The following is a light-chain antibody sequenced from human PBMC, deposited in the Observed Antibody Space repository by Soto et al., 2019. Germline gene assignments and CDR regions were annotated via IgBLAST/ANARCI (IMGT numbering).Light chain of an antibody. V-gene: IGLV2-14*01. CDR2: DVS. CDR1: SSDVGGYNY. J-gene: IGLJ2*01. CDR3: SSYTSSSTLYVV. Sequence: QSVLTQPASVSGSPGQSITISCTGTSSDVGGYNYVSWYQQHPGKAPKLMIYDVSNRPSGVSNRFSGSKSGNTASLTISGLQAEDEADDYCSSYTSSSTLYVVFGGGTKVTVL.